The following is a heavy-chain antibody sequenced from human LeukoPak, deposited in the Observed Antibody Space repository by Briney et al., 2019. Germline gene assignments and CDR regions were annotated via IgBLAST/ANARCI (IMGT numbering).Heavy chain of an antibody. D-gene: IGHD3-10*01. V-gene: IGHV1-18*01. CDR3: ARASYYGSGSYYALRFDP. J-gene: IGHJ5*02. CDR2: ISTYDGAT. CDR1: GYTFSNYG. Sequence: ASVKVSCKASGYTFSNYGISWVRQAPGQGPEWMGWISTYDGATYYPQRLQGRVTMTTDTSPSTAYMELRRLRSDDTAVYYCARASYYGSGSYYALRFDPWGQGTLVTVSS.